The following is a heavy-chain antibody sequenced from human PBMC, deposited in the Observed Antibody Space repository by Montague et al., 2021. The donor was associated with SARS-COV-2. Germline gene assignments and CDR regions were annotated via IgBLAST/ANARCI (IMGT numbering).Heavy chain of an antibody. CDR1: DGSFNNFY. CDR2: IYYSGST. CDR3: ARVSPCWLHFYPYFDY. V-gene: IGHV4-59*01. D-gene: IGHD5-24*01. Sequence: SETLSLTCAVSDGSFNNFYWSWIRQPPGKGLEWIGYIYYSGSTNYNPSLKSRVTLSVDTSKNQSSLKLSSVTAADTAVYFCARVSPCWLHFYPYFDYWGQGTLVTVSS. J-gene: IGHJ4*02.